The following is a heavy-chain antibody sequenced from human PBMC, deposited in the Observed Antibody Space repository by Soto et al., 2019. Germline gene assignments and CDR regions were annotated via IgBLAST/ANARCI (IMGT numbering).Heavy chain of an antibody. Sequence: GGSLRLSCAASGFTFSSYGMHWVRQAPGKGLEWVAVISYDGSNKYYADSVKGRFTISRDNSKNTLYLQMNSLRAEDTAVYYCAKDYSGWTLDYWGQGTLVTVSS. V-gene: IGHV3-30*18. CDR3: AKDYSGWTLDY. CDR2: ISYDGSNK. CDR1: GFTFSSYG. J-gene: IGHJ4*02. D-gene: IGHD6-19*01.